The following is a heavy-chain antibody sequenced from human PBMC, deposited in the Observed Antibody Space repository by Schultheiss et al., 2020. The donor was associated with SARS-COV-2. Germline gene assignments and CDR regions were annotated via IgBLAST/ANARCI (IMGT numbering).Heavy chain of an antibody. CDR2: INSDGSST. J-gene: IGHJ4*02. Sequence: GGSLRLSCAASGFTFSSYWMHWVRQAPGKGLVWVSRINSDGSSTSYADSVKGRFTISRDNAKNTLYLQMNSLRAEDTAVYYCAKSYDILTGYYLLWGQGTLVTVSS. CDR3: AKSYDILTGYYLL. D-gene: IGHD3-9*01. CDR1: GFTFSSYW. V-gene: IGHV3-74*01.